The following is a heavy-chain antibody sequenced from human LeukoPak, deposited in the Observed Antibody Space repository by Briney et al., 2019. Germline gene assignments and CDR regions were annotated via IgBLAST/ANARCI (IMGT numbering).Heavy chain of an antibody. V-gene: IGHV3-7*01. J-gene: IGHJ4*02. Sequence: GGSLRLSCAASGFTFSNYWMSWVRQAPGRGLQWVANINQDGSVKYYVDSVKGRFTISRDNAKNSQYLQMNSLRVEDTAVYYCARIGYSSASLDYWGQGTLVTVSS. D-gene: IGHD6-6*01. CDR3: ARIGYSSASLDY. CDR1: GFTFSNYW. CDR2: INQDGSVK.